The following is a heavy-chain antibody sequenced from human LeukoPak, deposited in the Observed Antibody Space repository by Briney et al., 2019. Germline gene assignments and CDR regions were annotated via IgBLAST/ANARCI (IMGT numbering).Heavy chain of an antibody. V-gene: IGHV1-2*02. J-gene: IGHJ6*03. D-gene: IGHD3-10*01. CDR3: ARGSGSYRYYYYYYMDV. Sequence: VASVKVSCKASGYTFTGYYMHWVRQAPGQGLEWMGWINPNSGGTYYAQKFQGRVTMTRDTSISTAYMELSRLRSDDTAVYYCARGSGSYRYYYYYYMDVWGKGTTVTISS. CDR2: INPNSGGT. CDR1: GYTFTGYY.